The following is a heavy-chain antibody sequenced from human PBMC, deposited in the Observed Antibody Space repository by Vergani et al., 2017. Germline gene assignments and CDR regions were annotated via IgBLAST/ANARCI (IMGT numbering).Heavy chain of an antibody. D-gene: IGHD5-12*01. CDR2: INPNSGGT. V-gene: IGHV1-2*02. CDR1: GYTFTGYY. Sequence: QVQLVQSGAEVKKPGASVKVSCKASGYTFTGYYMHWVRQAPGQGLEWMGWINPNSGGTNYAQKFQGRVTMTRDTSISTAYMELSRLRSDDTAVYYCARVRKVPVDRMATINWSDPWSQGTLVTVPS. J-gene: IGHJ5*02. CDR3: ARVRKVPVDRMATINWSDP.